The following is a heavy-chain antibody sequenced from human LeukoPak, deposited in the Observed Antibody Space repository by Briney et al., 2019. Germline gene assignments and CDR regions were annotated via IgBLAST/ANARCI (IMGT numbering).Heavy chain of an antibody. Sequence: GASVKVSCKASGGTFISYAISWVRQAPGQGLEWMGGIIPIFGTANYAQKFQGRVTITADGSTSTAYMELSSLRSEDTAVYYCASERNYYDSSGYYYFDYWGQGTLVTVSS. V-gene: IGHV1-69*13. CDR2: IIPIFGTA. CDR3: ASERNYYDSSGYYYFDY. D-gene: IGHD3-22*01. J-gene: IGHJ4*02. CDR1: GGTFISYA.